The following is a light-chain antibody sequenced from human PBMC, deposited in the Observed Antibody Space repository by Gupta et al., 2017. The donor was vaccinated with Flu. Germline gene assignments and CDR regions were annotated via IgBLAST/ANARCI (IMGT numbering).Light chain of an antibody. V-gene: IGLV3-25*03. CDR1: AVPKKY. Sequence: SGDAVPKKYAALYQQKRGQAPVLLIFKDTDTPAGIPARFSGSTSGTTVTLTITGVKAEDEADYDCQAADSMGTVVFGGGTKLAVL. J-gene: IGLJ2*01. CDR3: QAADSMGTVV. CDR2: KDT.